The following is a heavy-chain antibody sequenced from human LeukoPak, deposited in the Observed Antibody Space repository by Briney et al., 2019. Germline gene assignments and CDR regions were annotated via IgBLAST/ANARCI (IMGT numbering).Heavy chain of an antibody. CDR1: GYTFTSYY. V-gene: IGHV1-46*01. D-gene: IGHD6-19*01. Sequence: ASVKVSCKASGYTFTSYYMHWVRQAPGQGLEWMGIINPSGGSTSYAQKFQGRVTMTRDTSTSTVYMELSSLRSEDTAVYYCARGGYSSGWYLRYAFDIWGQGTMVTVSS. CDR3: ARGGYSSGWYLRYAFDI. J-gene: IGHJ3*02. CDR2: INPSGGST.